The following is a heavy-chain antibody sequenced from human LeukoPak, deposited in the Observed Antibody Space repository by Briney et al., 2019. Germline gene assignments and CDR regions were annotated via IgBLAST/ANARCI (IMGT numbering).Heavy chain of an antibody. CDR1: GYTFTGHY. CDR3: AESLYYYDSSGWAAFDH. V-gene: IGHV1-2*02. J-gene: IGHJ4*02. CDR2: IKPNSGDT. Sequence: ASVKVSCKASGYTFTGHYIYWVRQAPGQGREWMGWIKPNSGDTNYVQKFQGRVTMTRDTSISTGYMELSRLRSDDTAVYYCAESLYYYDSSGWAAFDHWGQGTQVTVSS. D-gene: IGHD3-22*01.